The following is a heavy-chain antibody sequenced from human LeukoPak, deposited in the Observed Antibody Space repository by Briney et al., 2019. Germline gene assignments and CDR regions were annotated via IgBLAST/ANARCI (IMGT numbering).Heavy chain of an antibody. CDR1: GGSISSRNYY. Sequence: SETPSLTCTVSGGSISSRNYYWGWIRQPPGKGLEWIGGVYYTGTTYSNQSLKSQITIYVDTSKSQFSLRLSSVTAADTAVYYCARHVSVAVTNFFDYWGQGTLVTVSS. CDR2: VYYTGTT. V-gene: IGHV4-39*01. J-gene: IGHJ4*02. CDR3: ARHVSVAVTNFFDY. D-gene: IGHD2-21*01.